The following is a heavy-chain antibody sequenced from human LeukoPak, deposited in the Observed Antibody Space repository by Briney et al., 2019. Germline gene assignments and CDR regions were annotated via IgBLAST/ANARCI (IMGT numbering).Heavy chain of an antibody. J-gene: IGHJ4*02. Sequence: QTGGSLRLSCAASGFTFSSYGMHWVRQAPGKGLEWVAVIWYDGSNNYYADSVKGRFTISRDNSKNTLYLQLNSLKTDDTAVYWCARGRAAPGTMYFDCWGQGTLVTVSS. CDR3: ARGRAAPGTMYFDC. V-gene: IGHV3-30*19. D-gene: IGHD6-13*01. CDR1: GFTFSSYG. CDR2: IWYDGSNN.